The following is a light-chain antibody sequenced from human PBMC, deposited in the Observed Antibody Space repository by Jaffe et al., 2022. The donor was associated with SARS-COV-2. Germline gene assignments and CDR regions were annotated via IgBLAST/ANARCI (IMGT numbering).Light chain of an antibody. CDR3: HQYRSYPYT. CDR1: QSISTW. J-gene: IGKJ2*01. V-gene: IGKV1-5*03. CDR2: KTS. Sequence: DIQMTQSPSTLSASVGDRVTITCRASQSISTWLAWYQQKPGKAPKLLIYKTSSLESGVPSRFSGSGSGTDFTLTISSLQPDDVATYYCHQYRSYPYTFGQGTKLEIK.